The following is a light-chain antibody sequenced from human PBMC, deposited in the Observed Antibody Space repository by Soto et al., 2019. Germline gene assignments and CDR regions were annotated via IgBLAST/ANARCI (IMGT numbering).Light chain of an antibody. Sequence: QSALTQPASVSGSPGQSITISCTGTSSDVGGYNYVSWYQHHPGKAPKLMIYDVSNRPSGVSNRFSGSKSGNTASLTISGLQAEDEADYYCSSCTSSSTPLFGGGTKLTVL. CDR3: SSCTSSSTPL. CDR1: SSDVGGYNY. CDR2: DVS. J-gene: IGLJ2*01. V-gene: IGLV2-14*03.